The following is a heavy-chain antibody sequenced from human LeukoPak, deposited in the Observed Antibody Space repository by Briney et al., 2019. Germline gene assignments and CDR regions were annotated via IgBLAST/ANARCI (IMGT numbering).Heavy chain of an antibody. D-gene: IGHD6-13*01. CDR3: ARVSSSSWYYWFDP. CDR1: GGSISSYY. Sequence: SETLSLTCTVSGGSISSYYWSWIRQPPGKGLEWIGYIYYSGSTNYNPSLKSRVTISVDTSKNQFSLKLSSVTAADTAVYYCARVSSSSWYYWFDPWGQGTLVTVSS. V-gene: IGHV4-59*01. CDR2: IYYSGST. J-gene: IGHJ5*02.